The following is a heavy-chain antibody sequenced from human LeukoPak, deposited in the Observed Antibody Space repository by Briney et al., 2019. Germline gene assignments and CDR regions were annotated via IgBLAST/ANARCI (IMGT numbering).Heavy chain of an antibody. D-gene: IGHD4-11*01. CDR3: AKSDITTVPNCYFDY. V-gene: IGHV3-23*01. CDR1: GLTFRNYA. J-gene: IGHJ4*02. Sequence: GGSLRLSCAASGLTFRNYAMNWVRQAPGKGLEWVSSISGSGGGTFYADSVKGRFTISRDNSKKTVYLQMQSLRVEDTAVYYCAKSDITTVPNCYFDYWGQGTLVTVSS. CDR2: ISGSGGGT.